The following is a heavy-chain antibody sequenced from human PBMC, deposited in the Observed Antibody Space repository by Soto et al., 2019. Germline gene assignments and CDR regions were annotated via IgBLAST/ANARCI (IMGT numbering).Heavy chain of an antibody. Sequence: ASVKVSCKASGYTFTSYGISWVRQAPGQGLEWMGWISAYNGNTNYAQKLQGRVTMTTDTSTSTAYMELRSLRSDDTAVYYCARGLKGYYGSGSYYYIDYWGQGTLVTVSS. D-gene: IGHD3-10*01. CDR1: GYTFTSYG. J-gene: IGHJ4*02. CDR3: ARGLKGYYGSGSYYYIDY. CDR2: ISAYNGNT. V-gene: IGHV1-18*01.